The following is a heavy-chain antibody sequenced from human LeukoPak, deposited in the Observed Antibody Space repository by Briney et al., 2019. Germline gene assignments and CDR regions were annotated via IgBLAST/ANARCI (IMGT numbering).Heavy chain of an antibody. CDR3: ARECSTIFGVVMGHYYYYMDV. J-gene: IGHJ6*03. CDR1: GGSFSGYY. Sequence: SETLSLTCAVYGGSFSGYYWSWIRQPPGKGLEWIGEINHSGSTNYNPSLKSRVTISVDTSKNQFSLKLSSVTAADTAVYYCARECSTIFGVVMGHYYYYMDVWGKGTTVTVSS. V-gene: IGHV4-34*01. CDR2: INHSGST. D-gene: IGHD3-3*01.